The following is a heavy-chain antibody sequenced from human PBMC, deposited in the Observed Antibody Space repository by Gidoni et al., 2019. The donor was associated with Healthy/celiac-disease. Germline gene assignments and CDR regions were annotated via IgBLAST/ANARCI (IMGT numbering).Heavy chain of an antibody. V-gene: IGHV1-69*01. D-gene: IGHD3-22*01. CDR3: ARDKGYYDSSGPRGYFDY. CDR1: GGTFSSCA. J-gene: IGHJ4*02. CDR2: IIPIFGTA. Sequence: QVQLVQSGAEGKKPGSAVKVSCKASGGTFSSCAIRWVRQAPGQGLEWMGGIIPIFGTANYAQKFQGRVTITADESTSTAYMELSSLRSEDTAVYYCARDKGYYDSSGPRGYFDYWGQGTLVTVSS.